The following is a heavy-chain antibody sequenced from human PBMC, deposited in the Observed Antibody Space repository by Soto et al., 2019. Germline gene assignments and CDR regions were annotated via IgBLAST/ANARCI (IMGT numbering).Heavy chain of an antibody. CDR2: IYYLGRT. V-gene: IGHV4-59*01. CDR1: GGSIGTYY. CDR3: VRDVHPLGWFDP. D-gene: IGHD3-10*01. J-gene: IGHJ5*02. Sequence: QVQLQESGPGLVKPSETLSLTCTLSGGSIGTYYWNWIRQPPGKGLEWIGYIYYLGRTNYNPSLRSRVTMSIDTSKNRFSLRLSSVTAADTAVYYYVRDVHPLGWFDPWGQGTLVTVSS.